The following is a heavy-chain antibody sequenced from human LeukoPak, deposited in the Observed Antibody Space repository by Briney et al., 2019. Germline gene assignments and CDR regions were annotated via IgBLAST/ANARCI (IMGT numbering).Heavy chain of an antibody. Sequence: SQTLSLTCTVSGGSISSGSYYWSWIRQPAGKGLEWIGRIYTSGSTNYNPSLKSRVTISVDTSKNQFSLKLSSVTAADTAVYYCARDNRRGDMIVVVISSFDPWGQGTLVTVSS. D-gene: IGHD3-22*01. CDR1: GGSISSGSYY. CDR2: IYTSGST. CDR3: ARDNRRGDMIVVVISSFDP. J-gene: IGHJ5*02. V-gene: IGHV4-61*02.